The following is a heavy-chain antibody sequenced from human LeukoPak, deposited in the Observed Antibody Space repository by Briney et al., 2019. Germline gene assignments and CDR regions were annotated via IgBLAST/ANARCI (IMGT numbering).Heavy chain of an antibody. CDR3: ARSIAAAGGWFDP. D-gene: IGHD6-13*01. CDR1: GGSISSYY. J-gene: IGHJ5*02. Sequence: PSETLSVTCTVSGGSISSYYWSWIRQPPGKGVEWIGYIYYSGSTNYNPSLKSRVTISVDTSKNQFSLKLSSVTAADTAVYYCARSIAAAGGWFDPWGQGTLVTVSS. CDR2: IYYSGST. V-gene: IGHV4-59*01.